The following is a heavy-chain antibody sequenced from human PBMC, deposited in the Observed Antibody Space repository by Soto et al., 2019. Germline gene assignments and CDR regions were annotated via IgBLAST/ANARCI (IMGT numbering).Heavy chain of an antibody. CDR1: GGSISSYC. J-gene: IGHJ4*02. D-gene: IGHD6-13*01. Sequence: SETLPLTCTVSGGSISSYCWSWIRQPPGKGLEWIGYIYYSGSTNYNPSLKSRVTISVDTSKNQFSLKLSSVTAADTATYYCALMARRDSGTWYHFDYWGQGTLVTVSS. V-gene: IGHV4-59*01. CDR3: ALMARRDSGTWYHFDY. CDR2: IYYSGST.